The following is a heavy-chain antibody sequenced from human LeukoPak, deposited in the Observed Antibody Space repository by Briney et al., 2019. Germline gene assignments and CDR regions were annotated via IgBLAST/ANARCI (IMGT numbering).Heavy chain of an antibody. CDR2: ISYDGSNK. D-gene: IGHD6-19*01. J-gene: IGHJ5*02. CDR3: AKKPPSEYSSGWYVFDP. Sequence: GGSLRLSCAASGFTFSSYGMHWVRQAPGKGLEWVAVISYDGSNKYYADSVKGRFTISRDNSKNTLYLQMNSLRAEDTAVYYCAKKPPSEYSSGWYVFDPWGQGTLVTVSS. V-gene: IGHV3-30*18. CDR1: GFTFSSYG.